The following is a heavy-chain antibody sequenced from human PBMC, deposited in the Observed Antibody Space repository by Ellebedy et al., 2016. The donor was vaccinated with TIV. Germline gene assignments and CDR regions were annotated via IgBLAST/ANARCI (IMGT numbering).Heavy chain of an antibody. J-gene: IGHJ6*02. V-gene: IGHV3-21*01. CDR1: GFTFSSYS. CDR3: ARDRGHYGMDV. CDR2: ISSSSSYI. Sequence: PGGSLRLSCAASGFTFSSYSMNWVRQAPGKGLEWVASISSSSSYIYYADSVKGRFTISRDNAKNSLYLQMNSLRAEDTAVYYCARDRGHYGMDVWGQGTTVTVSS.